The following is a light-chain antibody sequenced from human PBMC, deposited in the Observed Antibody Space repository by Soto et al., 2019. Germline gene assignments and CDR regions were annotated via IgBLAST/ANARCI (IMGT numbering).Light chain of an antibody. CDR2: KAS. CDR3: QQYNTYPWT. Sequence: DIQMTQSPSTLSASVGDRVTITCRASQIISTWLAWYQQKPGKAPKLLIYKASTLESGVPSSFSGSGSGTEFTLTISSLQPDDFATYYCQQYNTYPWTFGQGTKVEIK. V-gene: IGKV1-5*03. CDR1: QIISTW. J-gene: IGKJ1*01.